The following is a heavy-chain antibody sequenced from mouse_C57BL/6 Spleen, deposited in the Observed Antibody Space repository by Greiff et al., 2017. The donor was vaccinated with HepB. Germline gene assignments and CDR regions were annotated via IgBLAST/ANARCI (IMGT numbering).Heavy chain of an antibody. V-gene: IGHV1-47*01. CDR1: GYTFTTYP. CDR2: FHPYNDDT. J-gene: IGHJ1*03. D-gene: IGHD1-1*01. Sequence: ESGAELVKPGASVKMSCKASGYTFTTYPIEWMKQNHGKSLEWIGNFHPYNDDTKYNEKFKGKATLTVEKSSSTVYLELSRLTSDDSAVYYCARRAYYGSLYWYFDVWGTGTTVTVSS. CDR3: ARRAYYGSLYWYFDV.